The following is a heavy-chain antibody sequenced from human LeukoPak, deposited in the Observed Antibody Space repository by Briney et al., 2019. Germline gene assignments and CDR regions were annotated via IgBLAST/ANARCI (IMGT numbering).Heavy chain of an antibody. D-gene: IGHD2-21*01. V-gene: IGHV3-30*03. J-gene: IGHJ3*02. CDR3: ARDRLKGGGDSPDAFDI. CDR2: ISYNGDNA. CDR1: GFTFSSYG. Sequence: PGGSLRLSCLASGFTFSSYGMHWVRQAPGQGLEWVASISYNGDNAYYADSVKGRFTISRDNSRDTLSLEMDSLRTEDTAIYYCARDRLKGGGDSPDAFDIWGQGTMVTVSS.